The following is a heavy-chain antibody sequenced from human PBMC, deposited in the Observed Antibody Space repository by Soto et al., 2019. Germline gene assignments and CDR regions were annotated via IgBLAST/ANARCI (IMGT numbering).Heavy chain of an antibody. CDR2: INNSGST. CDR1: GGSISSGDYS. CDR3: ARAGIIWFAERNHWFDP. Sequence: SETLSLTCAVSGGSISSGDYSWSWIRQPPGKGLEWIGNINNSGSTYYNPSLKSRVTISADRSKNQFSLKLSTVTAADTAVYYCARAGIIWFAERNHWFDPWGQGTLVTVSS. D-gene: IGHD3-10*01. J-gene: IGHJ5*02. V-gene: IGHV4-30-2*01.